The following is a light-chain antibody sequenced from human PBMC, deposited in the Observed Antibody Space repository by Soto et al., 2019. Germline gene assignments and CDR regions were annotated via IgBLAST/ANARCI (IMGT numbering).Light chain of an antibody. CDR1: SSNIGAGYD. Sequence: QSVLTQPPSVSGAPGQRVTISCTGSSSNIGAGYDVHWYQQLPGTAPKLLIYGNSNRPSGVPDRFSGSKSGTSASLAITGLHAEDADDYYCQSYDSSLSGYVFGTGTKLTVL. J-gene: IGLJ1*01. CDR3: QSYDSSLSGYV. V-gene: IGLV1-40*01. CDR2: GNS.